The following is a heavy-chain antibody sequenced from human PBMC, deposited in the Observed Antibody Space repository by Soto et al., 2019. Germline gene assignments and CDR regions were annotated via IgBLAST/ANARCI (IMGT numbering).Heavy chain of an antibody. CDR2: IKQEGSEK. V-gene: IGHV3-7*01. CDR1: GFTFGNYW. J-gene: IGHJ1*01. CDR3: ATVVPGSLFDCGGGSCSSVSSGYFQH. Sequence: EEQLVESGGGLVQPGGSQRLSCAVSGFTFGNYWMSWVRQAPGKGLEWVASIKQEGSEKHYVDSVKGGFTISRDNAKNSLSLQRSSQTAEDTAVYFCATVVPGSLFDCGGGSCSSVSSGYFQHVGQGTLVTVSS. D-gene: IGHD2-15*01.